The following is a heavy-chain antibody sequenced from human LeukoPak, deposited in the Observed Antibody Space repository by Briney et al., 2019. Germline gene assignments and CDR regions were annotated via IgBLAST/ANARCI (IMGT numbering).Heavy chain of an antibody. CDR2: IKSKTDGGTT. V-gene: IGHV3-15*07. Sequence: GGSLRLSCAASGFTVSNAGMNWVRQAPGKGREWAGRIKSKTDGGTTDYAAPVKGRFTISRDDSKNTLYLQMNSLKTEDTAVYYCTTEEWELLTAWIDYWGQGTLVTVSS. CDR3: TTEEWELLTAWIDY. CDR1: GFTVSNAG. D-gene: IGHD1-26*01. J-gene: IGHJ4*02.